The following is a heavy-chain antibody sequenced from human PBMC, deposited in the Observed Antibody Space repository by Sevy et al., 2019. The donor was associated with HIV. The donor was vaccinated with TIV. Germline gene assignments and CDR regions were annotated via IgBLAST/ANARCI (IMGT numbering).Heavy chain of an antibody. J-gene: IGHJ4*02. CDR1: GFTFDDNT. Sequence: EGSLRLSCAASGFTFDDNTMHWVRQVPGKDLEWVSLISWDAKKTDYADSVEGRFTVSRDNRKNSLYLQMNSLRSEDTALYFCATEIPGYSGFDHWGQGTLVTVSS. CDR3: ATEIPGYSGFDH. CDR2: ISWDAKKT. V-gene: IGHV3-43*01. D-gene: IGHD3-10*01.